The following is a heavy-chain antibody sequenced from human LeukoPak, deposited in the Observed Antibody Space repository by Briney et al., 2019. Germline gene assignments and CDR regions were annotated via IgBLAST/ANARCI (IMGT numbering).Heavy chain of an antibody. CDR2: MNPNIGNT. J-gene: IGHJ4*01. V-gene: IGHV1-8*01. CDR3: ARRRGSWSFGN. Sequence: ASVKVSCKASGYTFTSYDINWVRQATGQGLEWMGWMNPNIGNTDSAQNFQGRVTMTGDTSIITAYMELSSLRSDDTAVYYCARRRGSWSFGNWGERAL. CDR1: GYTFTSYD. D-gene: IGHD1-26*01.